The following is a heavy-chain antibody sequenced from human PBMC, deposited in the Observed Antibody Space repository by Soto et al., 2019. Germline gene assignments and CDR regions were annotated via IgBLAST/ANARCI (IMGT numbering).Heavy chain of an antibody. D-gene: IGHD3-22*01. CDR2: ISWNSGSI. CDR1: GFTFDDYA. V-gene: IGHV3-9*01. Sequence: DVQLVESGGGLVQPGRSLRLSCAASGFTFDDYAMHWVRQAPGKGLEWVSGISWNSGSIGYADSVKGRFTISRDNAKNSLYLQMNSLRAEDTALYYCAKAYYYDSSGSLVAFDIWGQGTMVTVSS. J-gene: IGHJ3*02. CDR3: AKAYYYDSSGSLVAFDI.